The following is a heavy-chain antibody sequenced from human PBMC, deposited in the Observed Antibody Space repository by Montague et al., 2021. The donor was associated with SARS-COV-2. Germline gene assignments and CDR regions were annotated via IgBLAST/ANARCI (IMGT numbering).Heavy chain of an antibody. D-gene: IGHD4-17*01. Sequence: RLSLSASGFTFSSYWMSWVRQAPGKGLEWVANIKQDGSEKYYVDSVKGRFTISRDNAKNSLYLQMNSLRAEDTAVYYCARDGYGDYPFDYWGQGTLVTVSS. V-gene: IGHV3-7*01. CDR3: ARDGYGDYPFDY. CDR1: GFTFSSYW. J-gene: IGHJ4*02. CDR2: IKQDGSEK.